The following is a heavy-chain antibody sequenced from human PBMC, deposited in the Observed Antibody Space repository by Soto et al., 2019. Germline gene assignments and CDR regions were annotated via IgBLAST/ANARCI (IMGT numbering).Heavy chain of an antibody. V-gene: IGHV5-10-1*01. Sequence: GESLKISCKSSGYSLATYWITWVRQMPGKGLEWMGRIDPSDSYINYSPSFQGRVTISADKSLNTAYLQWSSLEASDTAMYYCARLGDCSGGSCFSRYYYHGMDVWRQGTTVTVSS. CDR2: IDPSDSYI. D-gene: IGHD2-15*01. CDR1: GYSLATYW. CDR3: ARLGDCSGGSCFSRYYYHGMDV. J-gene: IGHJ6*02.